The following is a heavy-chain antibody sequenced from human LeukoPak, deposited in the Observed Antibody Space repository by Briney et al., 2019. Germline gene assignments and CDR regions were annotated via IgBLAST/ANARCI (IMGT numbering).Heavy chain of an antibody. J-gene: IGHJ5*02. V-gene: IGHV1-18*01. Sequence: ASVKVSCKASGYTFTSYGISWVRQAPGQGLEWMGWLSEYNGNTNYAQKLQGRVTMTTDTSTSTAYMELRSLRSDDTAVYYCARDEYYYDSSGYLRPGYNWFDPWGQGTLVTVSS. CDR1: GYTFTSYG. D-gene: IGHD3-22*01. CDR3: ARDEYYYDSSGYLRPGYNWFDP. CDR2: LSEYNGNT.